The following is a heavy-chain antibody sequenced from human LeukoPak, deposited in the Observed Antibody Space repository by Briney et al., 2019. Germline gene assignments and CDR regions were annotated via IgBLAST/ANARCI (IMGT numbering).Heavy chain of an antibody. CDR1: GYSFTNYW. J-gene: IGHJ4*02. CDR3: ARRSAAAVDY. Sequence: GESLKISCEGSGYSFTNYWIGWVRQTPGKGLEWMGIIYPGDSDTRYSPSFQGQVTISADKSISSAYLQWSSPKASDTAMYYCARRSAAAVDYWGQGTLVTVSS. V-gene: IGHV5-51*01. CDR2: IYPGDSDT. D-gene: IGHD6-13*01.